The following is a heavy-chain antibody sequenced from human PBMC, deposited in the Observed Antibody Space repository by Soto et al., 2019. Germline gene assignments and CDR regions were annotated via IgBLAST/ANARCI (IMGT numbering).Heavy chain of an antibody. CDR2: IRSKAYGGTT. V-gene: IGHV3-49*03. CDR1: GFTFGDYA. J-gene: IGHJ4*02. Sequence: GGSLRLSCTASGFTFGDYAMSWFRQAPGKGLEWVGFIRSKAYGGTTEYAASVKGRFTISRDDSKSIAYLQMNSLKTEDTAVYYCTRVPNWNDHHSKEYYFDYWGQGTLVTVSS. CDR3: TRVPNWNDHHSKEYYFDY. D-gene: IGHD1-1*01.